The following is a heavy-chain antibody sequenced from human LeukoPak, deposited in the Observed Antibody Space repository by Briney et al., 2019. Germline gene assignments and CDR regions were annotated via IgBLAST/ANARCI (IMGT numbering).Heavy chain of an antibody. J-gene: IGHJ4*02. D-gene: IGHD4-23*01. Sequence: GESLRISCHGSGYDFANYWIAWLRQMPGKGLELMGIIYPGDSDTNYSPPFRGQVTISADTSVGNAYLQWTSLKASDSAIYYCARLTRGFDGGKISSWDYWGQGSLVTVSS. CDR1: GYDFANYW. CDR2: IYPGDSDT. CDR3: ARLTRGFDGGKISSWDY. V-gene: IGHV5-51*01.